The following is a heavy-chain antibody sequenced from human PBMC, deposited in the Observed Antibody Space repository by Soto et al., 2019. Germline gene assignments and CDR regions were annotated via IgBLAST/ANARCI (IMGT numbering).Heavy chain of an antibody. Sequence: GGSLRLSCAASGFTFSSYSMNWVRQAPGKGLEWVSSISSSSSYIYYADSVKGRFTISRDNAKNSLYLQMNSLRAEDTAVYYCARGRRRYYGSGSYAPSDPWGQGTLVTVSS. CDR1: GFTFSSYS. J-gene: IGHJ5*02. V-gene: IGHV3-21*01. CDR3: ARGRRRYYGSGSYAPSDP. D-gene: IGHD3-10*01. CDR2: ISSSSSYI.